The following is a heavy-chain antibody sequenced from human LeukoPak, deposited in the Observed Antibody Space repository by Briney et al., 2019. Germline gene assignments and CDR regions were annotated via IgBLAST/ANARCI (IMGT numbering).Heavy chain of an antibody. V-gene: IGHV4-34*01. D-gene: IGHD6-6*01. CDR3: ARVSSPSKPAYRIAARPGALDY. CDR2: INHSGST. CDR1: GGSFSGYY. J-gene: IGHJ4*02. Sequence: SETLSLTCAVYGGSFSGYYWSWIRQPPGKGLEWIGEINHSGSTNYNPSLKSRVTISVDTSKNQFSLKLSSVTAADTAVYYCARVSSPSKPAYRIAARPGALDYWGQGTLVTVSS.